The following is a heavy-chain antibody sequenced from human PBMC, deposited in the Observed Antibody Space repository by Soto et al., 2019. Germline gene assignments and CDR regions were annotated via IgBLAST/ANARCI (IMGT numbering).Heavy chain of an antibody. J-gene: IGHJ4*02. Sequence: PGGSLRLSCAASGFTFSGYAMNCVRQAPGKGLEWFSALSGSGGSTYYADSVKGRFTISRDNSKNTLYLQMNSLRAADTAVYYCAKSLYSSGWSTYFDYWGQGTLVTVSS. CDR1: GFTFSGYA. CDR3: AKSLYSSGWSTYFDY. V-gene: IGHV3-23*01. D-gene: IGHD6-13*01. CDR2: LSGSGGST.